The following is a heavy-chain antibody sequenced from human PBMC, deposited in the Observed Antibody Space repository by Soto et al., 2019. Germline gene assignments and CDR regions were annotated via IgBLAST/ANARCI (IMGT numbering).Heavy chain of an antibody. Sequence: SETLSLTCAVSGGAISGRSNYWGWIRQPPGKGLEYIGSIYSGGSTYYKTSLKSRVTLSVDATQNQFSLRLTSVTAADTAVYYCARRHSATWLFDYWGLGTLVTVSS. D-gene: IGHD3-9*01. CDR3: ARRHSATWLFDY. CDR2: IYSGGST. V-gene: IGHV4-39*01. J-gene: IGHJ4*02. CDR1: GGAISGRSNY.